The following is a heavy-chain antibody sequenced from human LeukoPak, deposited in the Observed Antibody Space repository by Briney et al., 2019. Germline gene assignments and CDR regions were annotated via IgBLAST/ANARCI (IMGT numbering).Heavy chain of an antibody. V-gene: IGHV3-23*01. Sequence: PGGSLRLSCAASGFTFSSYAMSWVRQAPGKGLEWVSAISGSGGSTYYADSVKGRFIISRDNSKNTLYLQMHSLRAEDTAVYYCAKVVDTAMVTSLYFDYWGQGTLVTVSS. D-gene: IGHD5-18*01. CDR2: ISGSGGST. J-gene: IGHJ4*02. CDR3: AKVVDTAMVTSLYFDY. CDR1: GFTFSSYA.